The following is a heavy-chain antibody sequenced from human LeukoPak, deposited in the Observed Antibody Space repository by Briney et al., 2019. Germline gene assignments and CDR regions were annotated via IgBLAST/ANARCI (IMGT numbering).Heavy chain of an antibody. CDR3: ARDRDYYFDY. J-gene: IGHJ4*02. CDR1: GFTFSSYG. CDR2: IWYDGSNK. Sequence: GRSLRLSCAASGFTFSSYGMHWVRQAPGKGLEWVAVIWYDGSNKYYADSVNGRFTISRDNSKNTLYLQMNSLRAEDTAVYYCARDRDYYFDYWGQGTLVTVSS. V-gene: IGHV3-33*01.